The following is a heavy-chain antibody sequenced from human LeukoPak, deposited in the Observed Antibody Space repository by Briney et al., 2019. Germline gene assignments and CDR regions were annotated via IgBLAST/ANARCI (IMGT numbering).Heavy chain of an antibody. V-gene: IGHV3-64*04. CDR2: ISSNGDNT. CDR1: GFTFSSYA. J-gene: IGHJ4*02. CDR3: AKDWDYYGSGSYSDY. D-gene: IGHD3-10*01. Sequence: PGGSLRLSCSASGFTFSSYAVHWVRQAPGKGLEFVSAISSNGDNTYYADSVKGRFTISRDNSKNTLYLQMNSLRAEDTAVYYCAKDWDYYGSGSYSDYWGQGTLVTVSS.